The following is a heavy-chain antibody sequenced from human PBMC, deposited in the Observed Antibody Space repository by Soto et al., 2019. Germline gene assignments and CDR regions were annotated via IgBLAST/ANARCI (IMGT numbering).Heavy chain of an antibody. CDR1: GYPVTAYY. CDR2: INPATGAA. J-gene: IGHJ3*02. D-gene: IGHD3-3*01. V-gene: IGHV1-2*02. CDR3: AGGGGVGVAGSAAFDM. Sequence: QLHLVQSGAVVKKPGASVTVSCSASGYPVTAYYMHWVRQAPGRGLEWMGGINPATGAAKYTQTFQGRVTMARDTSTSTVFKELGGLTSGDPAVLYWAGGGGVGVAGSAAFDMWGQGTLVTVSS.